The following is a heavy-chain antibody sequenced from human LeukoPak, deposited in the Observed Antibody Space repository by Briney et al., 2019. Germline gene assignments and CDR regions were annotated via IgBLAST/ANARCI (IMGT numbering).Heavy chain of an antibody. CDR2: ISSSSSTI. J-gene: IGHJ3*02. CDR3: AHTSGEAVAGTGDDAFDI. CDR1: GFTFSSYS. V-gene: IGHV3-48*01. Sequence: GGSLRLSCAASGFTFSSYSMNWVRQAPGKGLEWVSYISSSSSTIYYADSVKGRFTISRDNAKNSLYLQMNSLRAEDTAVYYCAHTSGEAVAGTGDDAFDIWGQGTMVTVSS. D-gene: IGHD6-19*01.